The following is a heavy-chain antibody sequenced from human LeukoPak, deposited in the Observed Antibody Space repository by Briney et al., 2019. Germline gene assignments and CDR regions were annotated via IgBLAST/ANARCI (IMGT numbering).Heavy chain of an antibody. CDR3: ARDWGSGTYDS. V-gene: IGHV1-2*06. CDR1: GYAFTGFY. Sequence: ASVKVSCKASGYAFTGFYLHWVRQAPGQGLEWMGRIDPNSGATDYAQKFQGRVTMTRDTSISTAYMELSGLRSDDTAVYYCARDWGSGTYDSWGQGPLITVSS. CDR2: IDPNSGAT. D-gene: IGHD1-26*01. J-gene: IGHJ5*01.